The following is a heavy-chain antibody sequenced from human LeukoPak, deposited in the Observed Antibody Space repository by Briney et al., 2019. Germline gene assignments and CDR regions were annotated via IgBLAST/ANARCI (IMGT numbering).Heavy chain of an antibody. CDR1: GGTFSSYA. J-gene: IGHJ4*02. V-gene: IGHV1-69*13. D-gene: IGHD5-18*01. CDR2: IIPIFGTA. CDR3: ARDPVDTAMAWYYFDY. Sequence: SVKVSCKASGGTFSSYAISWVRQTPGQGLEWMGGIIPIFGTANYAQKFQGRVTITADESTSTAYMELSSLRSEDTAVYYCARDPVDTAMAWYYFDYWGQGTLVTVSS.